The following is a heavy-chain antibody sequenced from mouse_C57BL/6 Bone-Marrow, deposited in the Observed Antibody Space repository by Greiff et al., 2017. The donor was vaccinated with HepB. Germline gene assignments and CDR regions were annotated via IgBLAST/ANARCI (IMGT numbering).Heavy chain of an antibody. CDR1: GYTFTDYY. CDR2: IFPGSGST. D-gene: IGHD1-1*01. V-gene: IGHV1-75*01. CDR3: ARANYYGSSSAWFAY. Sequence: QVQLQQSGPELVKPGASVKISCKASGYTFTDYYINWVKQRPGQGLEWIGWIFPGSGSTYYNEKFKGKATLTVDKSSSTAYMLLSSLTSEDSAVYFCARANYYGSSSAWFAYWGQGTLVTVSA. J-gene: IGHJ3*01.